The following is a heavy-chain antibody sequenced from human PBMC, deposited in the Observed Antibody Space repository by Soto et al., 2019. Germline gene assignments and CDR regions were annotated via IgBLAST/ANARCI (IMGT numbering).Heavy chain of an antibody. Sequence: QEQLVQSGGGVGQPGRSLRLSCEASGFTFSRNAMHWVRQAPGKGLEWVAVISFDGNNQYYTDSVKGRFTISRDNSKNTLDLQMNSLRREDTAVYYCARDREYSGFYYGMDVWGQGTTVTVSS. D-gene: IGHD5-12*01. CDR3: ARDREYSGFYYGMDV. V-gene: IGHV3-30-3*01. J-gene: IGHJ6*02. CDR2: ISFDGNNQ. CDR1: GFTFSRNA.